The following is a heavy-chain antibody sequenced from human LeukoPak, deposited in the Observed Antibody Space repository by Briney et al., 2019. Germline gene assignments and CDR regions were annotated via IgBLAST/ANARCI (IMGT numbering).Heavy chain of an antibody. V-gene: IGHV4-59*01. Sequence: ESSETLSLTCTVSGGSISNFYWSWIRQPPGKGLEWIGYIYYSGTTKYNPSLKSRVTISVDTSKNQFSLKLNSVTAADTAVYYCARNHGGWFDSWGQGTLVTVSS. CDR3: ARNHGGWFDS. CDR2: IYYSGTT. J-gene: IGHJ5*01. CDR1: GGSISNFY. D-gene: IGHD4-23*01.